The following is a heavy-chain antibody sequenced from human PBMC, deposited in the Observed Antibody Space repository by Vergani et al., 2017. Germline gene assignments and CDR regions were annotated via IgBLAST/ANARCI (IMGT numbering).Heavy chain of an antibody. D-gene: IGHD3-10*01. Sequence: QVQLQESGPRLVRPSQTLSLTCTVSGGSINTGAYYWSWIRQPAGKGLEWIGRVYTSGMTNYNPSLKSRVTILVDRSKSQLSLKLTSVTAGDTAVYSGARELSCYYGSGGDDYNPYYYEGMDVWGPGTTVTVSS. CDR2: VYTSGMT. J-gene: IGHJ6*02. V-gene: IGHV4-61*02. CDR3: ARELSCYYGSGGDDYNPYYYEGMDV. CDR1: GGSINTGAYY.